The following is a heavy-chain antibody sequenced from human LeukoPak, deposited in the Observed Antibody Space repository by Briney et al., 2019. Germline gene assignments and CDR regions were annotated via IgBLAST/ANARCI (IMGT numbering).Heavy chain of an antibody. V-gene: IGHV3-7*01. CDR1: GFTFSSYW. CDR3: ARPLSGSYYSDY. Sequence: PGGSLRLSCAASGFTFSSYWMNWARQAPGKGLEWVASINHNGNVNYYVDSVKGRFTISRDNSKNTLYLQMNSLRAEDTAVYYCARPLSGSYYSDYWGQGTLVTVSS. D-gene: IGHD1-26*01. CDR2: INHNGNVN. J-gene: IGHJ4*02.